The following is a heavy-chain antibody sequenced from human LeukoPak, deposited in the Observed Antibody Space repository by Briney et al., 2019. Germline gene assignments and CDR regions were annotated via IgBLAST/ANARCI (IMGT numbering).Heavy chain of an antibody. CDR2: ISSSGSTI. D-gene: IGHD6-13*01. CDR3: ARSAPGSSSWYVPNWFDP. J-gene: IGHJ5*02. V-gene: IGHV3-11*04. CDR1: GFTFSDHY. Sequence: GGSLRLSCAASGFTFSDHYMSWIRQAPGKGLEWVSYISSSGSTIYYADSVKGRFTISRDNAKNSLYLQMNSLRAEDTAVYYCARSAPGSSSWYVPNWFDPWGQGTLVTVSS.